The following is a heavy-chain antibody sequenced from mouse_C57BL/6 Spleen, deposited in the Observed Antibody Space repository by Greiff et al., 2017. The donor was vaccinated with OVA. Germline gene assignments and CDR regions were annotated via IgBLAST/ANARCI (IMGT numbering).Heavy chain of an antibody. J-gene: IGHJ4*01. CDR1: GFTFSSYA. CDR3: TRDGYYPDYYAMDY. V-gene: IGHV5-9-1*02. CDR2: ISSGGDYI. D-gene: IGHD2-3*01. Sequence: EVQLVESGEGLVKPGGSLKLSCAASGFTFSSYAMSWVRQTPEKRLEWVAYISSGGDYIYYADTVKGRFTISRDNARNTLYLQMSSLKSEDTAMNYCTRDGYYPDYYAMDYWGQGTSVTVSS.